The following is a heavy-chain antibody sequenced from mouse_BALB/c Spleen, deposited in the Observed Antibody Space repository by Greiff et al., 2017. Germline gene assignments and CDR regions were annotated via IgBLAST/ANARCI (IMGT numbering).Heavy chain of an antibody. J-gene: IGHJ2*01. Sequence: EVQRVESGGGLVQPGGSLRLSCATSGFTFTDYYMSWVRQPPGKALEWLGFIRNKANGYTTEYSASVKGRFTISRDNSQSILYLQMNTLRAEDSATYYCARDLTLDYWGQGTTLTVSS. V-gene: IGHV7-3*02. CDR3: ARDLTLDY. CDR1: GFTFTDYY. CDR2: IRNKANGYTT.